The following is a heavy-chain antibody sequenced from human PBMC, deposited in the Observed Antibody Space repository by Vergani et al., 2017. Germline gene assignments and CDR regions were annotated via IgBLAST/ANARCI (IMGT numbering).Heavy chain of an antibody. Sequence: EVQLLESGGGLVQPGGSLRLSCAASGFTFSSYAMSWVRQAPGTGLEWVSAISGSGGSTYYADSVKGRFTISRDNSKNTLYLQMNSLRAEDTAVYYCAKDRQASGSYYDYWGQGTLVTVSS. J-gene: IGHJ4*02. D-gene: IGHD1-26*01. V-gene: IGHV3-23*01. CDR3: AKDRQASGSYYDY. CDR1: GFTFSSYA. CDR2: ISGSGGST.